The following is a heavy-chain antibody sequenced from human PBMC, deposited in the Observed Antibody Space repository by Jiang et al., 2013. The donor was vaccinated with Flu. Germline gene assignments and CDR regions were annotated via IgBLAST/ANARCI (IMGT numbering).Heavy chain of an antibody. Sequence: SGAEVRKPGASVKVSCKASGYTFTDYYMHWVRQAPGQGLEWIGWINTNTGGTDYAQNFQGRVTLTRDTSINTAYMALSGLRSDDTAVYYCARDYGDYTNCLDPWGQGTLVTVSS. CDR2: INTNTGGT. CDR3: ARDYGDYTNCLDP. D-gene: IGHD4-17*01. V-gene: IGHV1-2*02. J-gene: IGHJ5*02. CDR1: GYTFTDYY.